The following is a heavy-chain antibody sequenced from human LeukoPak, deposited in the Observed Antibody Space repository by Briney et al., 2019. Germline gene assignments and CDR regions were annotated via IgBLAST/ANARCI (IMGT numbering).Heavy chain of an antibody. CDR2: IKGDGSEK. CDR1: GFTFSAYW. V-gene: IGHV3-7*01. D-gene: IGHD2-8*01. J-gene: IGHJ4*02. Sequence: GGSRRLSCAASGFTFSAYWMSWVRQAPGKGLEWVAHIKGDGSEKYSVDSVKGRFTISRDNAKSSLYLQMNSLRAEDTALYYCARGGFGYVYFDYWGQGSLVTVSS. CDR3: ARGGFGYVYFDY.